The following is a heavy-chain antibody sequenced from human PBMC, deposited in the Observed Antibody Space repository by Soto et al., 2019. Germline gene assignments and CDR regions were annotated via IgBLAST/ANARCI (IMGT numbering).Heavy chain of an antibody. CDR2: IFYSGTT. V-gene: IGHV4-30-4*01. CDR3: ARDLWVEPELYYYGMDV. J-gene: IGHJ6*02. D-gene: IGHD1-1*01. CDR1: GDSISSADYY. Sequence: PSETLALTCIVSGDSISSADYYWSWIRQTRGKGLEWIGNIFYSGTTYYNPSLKSRLTISVDTSKNHFSLRLTSVTAADTAVYYCARDLWVEPELYYYGMDVWGQGTTVTVSS.